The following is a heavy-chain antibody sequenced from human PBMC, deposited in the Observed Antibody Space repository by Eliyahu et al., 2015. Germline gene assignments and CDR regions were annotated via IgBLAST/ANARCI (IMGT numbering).Heavy chain of an antibody. CDR2: TFYRSKWYH. J-gene: IGHJ4*02. Sequence: QVQLQQSGPGLVKPSQTLSLXCAISGNSVSTDRYAWNWIRQSPSRGLEWLGRTFYRSKWYHNYGVSVEGRITIDPDTSKNQFSLHLNSVTPEDTAVYFCARDDYGAMLDYWSQGTLVTVSS. CDR1: GNSVSTDRYA. D-gene: IGHD4/OR15-4a*01. CDR3: ARDDYGAMLDY. V-gene: IGHV6-1*01.